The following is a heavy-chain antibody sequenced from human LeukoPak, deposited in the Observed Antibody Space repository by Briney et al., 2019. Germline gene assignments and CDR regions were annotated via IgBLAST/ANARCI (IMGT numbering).Heavy chain of an antibody. Sequence: GGSLRLSCAASGFTFSSYVMNWVRQAPGKGLDWVSSINTDSSYIYYADSVKGRFTISRDNSKNTVYLQMKSLRAEDTAIYFCAKYTTPYYFDYWGQGILVTVSP. V-gene: IGHV3-21*04. J-gene: IGHJ4*02. D-gene: IGHD1-1*01. CDR3: AKYTTPYYFDY. CDR1: GFTFSSYV. CDR2: INTDSSYI.